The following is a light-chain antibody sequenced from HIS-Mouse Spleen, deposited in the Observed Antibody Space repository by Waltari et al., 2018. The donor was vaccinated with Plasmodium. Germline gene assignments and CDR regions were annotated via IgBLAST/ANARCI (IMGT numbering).Light chain of an antibody. Sequence: DIQMTQSPSSLSASVGDRVPITCRASQGISNYLAWYQQKPGKVPKLLIYAASTLQSGVPSRFSGSGSGTDFTLTISSLQSEDFAVYYCQQYNNWSFTFGPGTKVDIK. CDR2: AAS. CDR3: QQYNNWSFT. V-gene: IGKV1-27*01. J-gene: IGKJ3*01. CDR1: QGISNY.